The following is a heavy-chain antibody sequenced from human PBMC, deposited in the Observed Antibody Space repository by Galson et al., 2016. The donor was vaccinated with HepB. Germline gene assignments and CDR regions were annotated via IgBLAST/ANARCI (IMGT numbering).Heavy chain of an antibody. D-gene: IGHD3-10*01. CDR1: GGSFRNSA. J-gene: IGHJ5*02. CDR3: SRVSDYYGMGTYGWFDP. CDR2: IIPIFGTA. V-gene: IGHV1-69*13. Sequence: SVKVSCKASGGSFRNSAISWVRQAPGQGLEWMGGIIPIFGTATYGERFQGRVTITADDSTTTAYMELNGLRSEDTAVYYCSRVSDYYGMGTYGWFDPWGQGTLVIVSS.